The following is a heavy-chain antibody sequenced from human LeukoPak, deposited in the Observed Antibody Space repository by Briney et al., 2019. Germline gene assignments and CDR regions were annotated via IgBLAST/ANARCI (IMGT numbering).Heavy chain of an antibody. CDR2: IKQDGSEK. V-gene: IGHV3-7*01. Sequence: GGSLRLSCAASGFIVSSNYMNWVRQAPGKGLEWVATIKQDGSEKYYVDSVKGRFTISRDNDKNSLYLQLSGLRAEDTAVYYCARGEMYYDILTDYPDNYDYYYMDVWGKGTTVTLSS. J-gene: IGHJ6*03. CDR1: GFIVSSNY. D-gene: IGHD3-9*01. CDR3: ARGEMYYDILTDYPDNYDYYYMDV.